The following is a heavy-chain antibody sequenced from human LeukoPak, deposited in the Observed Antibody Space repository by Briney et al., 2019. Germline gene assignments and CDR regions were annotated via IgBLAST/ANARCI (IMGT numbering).Heavy chain of an antibody. D-gene: IGHD6-13*01. CDR2: INHDGTQK. J-gene: IGHJ4*02. CDR3: ARDPGSTLHPDY. V-gene: IGHV3-7*01. Sequence: GGSLRLSCEASGFTFTNYWMTWVRQAPGKGLDWVANINHDGTQKYYVDSVKGRFTISRDNAKNSLYLQMNSLRVEDTAVYFCARDPGSTLHPDYWGQATLVTVSS. CDR1: GFTFTNYW.